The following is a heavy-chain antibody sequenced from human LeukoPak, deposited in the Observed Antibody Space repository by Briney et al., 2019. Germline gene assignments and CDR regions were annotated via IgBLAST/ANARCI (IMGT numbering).Heavy chain of an antibody. CDR2: IRTDGVTT. D-gene: IGHD5-24*01. J-gene: IGHJ4*02. CDR1: GFIFSHHG. Sequence: PGGSLRLSCAASGFIFSHHGMNWFRQAPGKGLEWVSGIRTDGVTTYYADSVKGRFIISRDNSKNTVYLQMNSLSAEDAAVYYCVKDDGWVQYANWGQGTLVTVSS. V-gene: IGHV3-23*01. CDR3: VKDDGWVQYAN.